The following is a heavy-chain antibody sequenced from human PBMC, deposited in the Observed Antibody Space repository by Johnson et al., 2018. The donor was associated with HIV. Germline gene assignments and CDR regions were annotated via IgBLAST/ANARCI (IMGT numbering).Heavy chain of an antibody. J-gene: IGHJ3*02. CDR1: GLTVSSNY. Sequence: VQLVESGGGLVQPGGSLRLSCAASGLTVSSNYMTWVRQGPGKGLEWVSVINSGGGTYYADSVTGRFTISRDDSKNTLYLQINSLKTEDTAVYYCTTRTWLDAFDIWGQGTVVTVSS. CDR3: TTRTWLDAFDI. D-gene: IGHD5-24*01. CDR2: INSGGGT. V-gene: IGHV3-66*01.